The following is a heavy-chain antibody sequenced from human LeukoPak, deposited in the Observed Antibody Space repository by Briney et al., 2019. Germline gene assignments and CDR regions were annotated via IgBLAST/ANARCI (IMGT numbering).Heavy chain of an antibody. CDR3: ARARRLRFLEWTPDFDY. V-gene: IGHV1-18*01. CDR1: GYTFTSYG. CDR2: ISAYNGNT. D-gene: IGHD3-3*01. J-gene: IGHJ4*02. Sequence: ASVKVSCKGSGYTFTSYGIGWVGQAAGKGREGMGWISAYNGNTNYAQKVQGRVTMTTDTSTSTAYMELRSLRSDDTAVYYCARARRLRFLEWTPDFDYWGQGTLVTVSS.